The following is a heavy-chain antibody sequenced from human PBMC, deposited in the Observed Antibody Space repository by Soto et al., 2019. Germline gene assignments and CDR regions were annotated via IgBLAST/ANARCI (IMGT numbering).Heavy chain of an antibody. V-gene: IGHV3-74*02. CDR3: ARSGAVTGLQY. Sequence: EVQLVESGGGSVQPGGSLRLSCEASGFTFSSYWMHWVRQSPGKGLVWVSRISSDGSSTSYGDSVRGRFTVSRDNAKNTLYLPMSSLRAEDTAIYYCARSGAVTGLQYWGQGTLVSVSS. D-gene: IGHD6-19*01. CDR1: GFTFSSYW. CDR2: ISSDGSST. J-gene: IGHJ4*02.